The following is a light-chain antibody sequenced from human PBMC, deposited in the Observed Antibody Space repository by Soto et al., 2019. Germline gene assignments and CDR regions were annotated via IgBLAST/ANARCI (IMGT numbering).Light chain of an antibody. CDR3: YSAADNTLGI. CDR1: VLAKKY. Sequence: SSELTQPSSVSVSPGQTARITCSGDVLAKKYGRWFQQKPGQAPVQVIYKDSERPSGIPERFSGSSSGTTVTLTISGAQVEDEADYYCYSAADNTLGIFGGGTKVTVL. V-gene: IGLV3-27*01. J-gene: IGLJ2*01. CDR2: KDS.